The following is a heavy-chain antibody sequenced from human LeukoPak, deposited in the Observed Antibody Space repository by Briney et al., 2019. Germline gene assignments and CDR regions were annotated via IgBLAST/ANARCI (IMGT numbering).Heavy chain of an antibody. CDR2: VNPNSGGT. Sequence: ASVKVSCKASGYPFTAYYMHWVRQAPGQGLEWMGWVNPNSGGTYYAQKFQGRVTMTRDTAISTAHMELSRLRSDDTAVYYCARDPTEIGGGDCYHLDYWGQGTLVTVSS. CDR3: ARDPTEIGGGDCYHLDY. V-gene: IGHV1-2*02. D-gene: IGHD2-21*02. J-gene: IGHJ4*02. CDR1: GYPFTAYY.